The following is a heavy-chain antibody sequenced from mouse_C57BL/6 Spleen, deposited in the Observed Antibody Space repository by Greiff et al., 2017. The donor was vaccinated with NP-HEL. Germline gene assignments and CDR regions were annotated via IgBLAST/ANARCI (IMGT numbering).Heavy chain of an antibody. CDR2: INPSSGYT. J-gene: IGHJ4*01. CDR3: ARCYDYDDYAMDY. Sequence: VQLQQSRAELARPGASVKMSCKASGYTFTSYTMHWVKQRPGQGLEWIGYINPSSGYTKYNQKFKDKATLTADKSSSTAYMQLSSLTSEDSAVYYCARCYDYDDYAMDYWGQGTSVTVSS. V-gene: IGHV1-4*01. CDR1: GYTFTSYT. D-gene: IGHD2-4*01.